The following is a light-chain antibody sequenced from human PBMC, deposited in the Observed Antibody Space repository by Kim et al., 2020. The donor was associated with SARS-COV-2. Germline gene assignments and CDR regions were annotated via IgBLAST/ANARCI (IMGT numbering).Light chain of an antibody. V-gene: IGLV3-19*01. J-gene: IGLJ2*01. Sequence: SSELTQDPAVSVALGQTVSITCQGDNLRHYYATWYQHKPGQAPVLAIYGRNNRPSGIPDRFSGSTSGNTASLTITGAQAEDEADYYCHSRDNSDNVIFGGGTQLTVL. CDR1: NLRHYY. CDR3: HSRDNSDNVI. CDR2: GRN.